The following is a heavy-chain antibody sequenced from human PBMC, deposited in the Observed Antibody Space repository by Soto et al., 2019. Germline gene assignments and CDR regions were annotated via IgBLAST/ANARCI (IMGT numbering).Heavy chain of an antibody. V-gene: IGHV1-18*04. CDR1: GYTFTSYG. CDR2: ISAYNGNT. CDR3: ARDPPGGGSYGMDV. Sequence: QVQLVQSGAEVKKPVASVKVSCKASGYTFTSYGISWVRQAPVQGLEWMGWISAYNGNTNYAQKLQGRVTMTTDTTTSTASMELRSLRSDDTAVYYCARDPPGGGSYGMDVWGQGTTVTVSS. D-gene: IGHD1-26*01. J-gene: IGHJ6*02.